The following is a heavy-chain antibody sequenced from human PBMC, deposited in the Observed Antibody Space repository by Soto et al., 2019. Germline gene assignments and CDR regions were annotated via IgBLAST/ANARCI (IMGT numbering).Heavy chain of an antibody. D-gene: IGHD1-26*01. Sequence: PGGSLRLSCAASGFTFSRSGMHWIRQAPGKGLEWVAVIWADGSRQIYADSVKGRFTISKDNPNSMLYLQMNSLTVDDTAMYYCTRDLGGSPFDYWGQGTLVTVSS. V-gene: IGHV3-33*01. CDR3: TRDLGGSPFDY. CDR2: IWADGSRQ. CDR1: GFTFSRSG. J-gene: IGHJ4*02.